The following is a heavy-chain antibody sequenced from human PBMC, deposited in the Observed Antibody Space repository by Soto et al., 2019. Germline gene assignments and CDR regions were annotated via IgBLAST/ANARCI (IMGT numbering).Heavy chain of an antibody. Sequence: GGSLRLSCAASGFTFSSYGMHWVRQAPGKGLEWVAVIGYDGSNKYYADSVKGRFTISRDNSKNTLYLQMNSLRADDTAVYYCARDYGYMGSGSYNYYYYGMDVWGQGTTVTVSS. D-gene: IGHD3-10*01. CDR3: ARDYGYMGSGSYNYYYYGMDV. CDR2: IGYDGSNK. V-gene: IGHV3-33*01. J-gene: IGHJ6*02. CDR1: GFTFSSYG.